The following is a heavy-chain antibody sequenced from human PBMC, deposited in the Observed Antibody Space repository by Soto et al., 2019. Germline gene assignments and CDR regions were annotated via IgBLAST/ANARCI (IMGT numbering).Heavy chain of an antibody. Sequence: GGSLRLSCAASGFTFSSYGMHWVRQAPGKGLEWVAVISYDGSNKYYADSVKGRFTISRDNSKNTLYLQMNSLRAEDTAVYYCAQGIVPDWFFKLYGMDVWGQGTTVTVSS. D-gene: IGHD3-9*01. CDR1: GFTFSSYG. J-gene: IGHJ6*02. CDR3: AQGIVPDWFFKLYGMDV. CDR2: ISYDGSNK. V-gene: IGHV3-30*18.